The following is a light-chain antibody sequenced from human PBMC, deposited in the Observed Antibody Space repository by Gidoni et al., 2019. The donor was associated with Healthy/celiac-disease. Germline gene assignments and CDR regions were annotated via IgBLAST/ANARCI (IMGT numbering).Light chain of an antibody. CDR1: SSNNGSNT. Sequence: QSVLTQPPSASGTPGQRVTNYCYGSSSNNGSNTVNWCQQLPGTAPKLPIYSNNQRPSGVPDRFSGSKSGTSASLAISGLQSEDEADYYCAAWDDSLNGVVFGGGTKLTVL. V-gene: IGLV1-44*01. CDR2: SNN. J-gene: IGLJ2*01. CDR3: AAWDDSLNGVV.